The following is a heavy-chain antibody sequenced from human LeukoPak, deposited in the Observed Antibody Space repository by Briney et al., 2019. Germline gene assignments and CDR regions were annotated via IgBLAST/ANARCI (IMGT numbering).Heavy chain of an antibody. J-gene: IGHJ4*02. CDR3: ARGYGGHYK. CDR2: IKSDGSEK. Sequence: QTGGPLRFPCGVFGFAFRSSWMSGFGRSPGKGRKWVANIKSDGSEKNYVACVKGRFIVSRDNAKKSLYLQMNSLRAEDTAVYYCARGYGGHYKWGQGSLVTVSS. V-gene: IGHV3-7*01. CDR1: GFAFRSSW. D-gene: IGHD4/OR15-4a*01.